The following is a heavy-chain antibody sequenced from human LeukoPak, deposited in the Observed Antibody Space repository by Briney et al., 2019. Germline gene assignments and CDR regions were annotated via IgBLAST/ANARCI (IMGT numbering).Heavy chain of an antibody. CDR2: ISGSGNVT. J-gene: IGHJ4*02. CDR3: AKDLGYSSS. V-gene: IGHV3-23*01. D-gene: IGHD6-13*01. Sequence: GGSLRLSCAASGFNFRDFAMNWVRQSPGKGLEWVSGISGSGNVTYTADSVKGRFTISRDNSKNTLFLQMNSLRADDTAVYYCAKDLGYSSSWGQGTLVTVSS. CDR1: GFNFRDFA.